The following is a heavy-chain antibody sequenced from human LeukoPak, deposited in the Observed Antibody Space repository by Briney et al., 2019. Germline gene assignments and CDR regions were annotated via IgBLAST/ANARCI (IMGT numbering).Heavy chain of an antibody. Sequence: GASVKVSCKASGYTFTSYDINWVRQATGQGLEWMGWMNPNSGNTGYAQKFQGRVTITRNTSISTAYMELSSLRSEDTAVYYCASKGRPGKQRFDPWGQGTLVTVSS. D-gene: IGHD1-14*01. CDR1: GYTFTSYD. V-gene: IGHV1-8*03. J-gene: IGHJ5*02. CDR2: MNPNSGNT. CDR3: ASKGRPGKQRFDP.